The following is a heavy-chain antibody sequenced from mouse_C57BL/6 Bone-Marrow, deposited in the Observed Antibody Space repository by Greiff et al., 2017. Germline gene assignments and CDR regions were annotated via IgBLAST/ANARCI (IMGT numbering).Heavy chain of an antibody. Sequence: VKLVESGAELARPGASVKLSCKASGYTFTSYGISWVKQRTGQGLEWIGEIYPRSGNTYYNEKFKGKATLTADKSSSTAYMELRSLTSEDSAVYFCARWAGYYGFAYWGQGTLVTVSA. D-gene: IGHD1-1*01. CDR3: ARWAGYYGFAY. V-gene: IGHV1-81*01. J-gene: IGHJ3*01. CDR2: IYPRSGNT. CDR1: GYTFTSYG.